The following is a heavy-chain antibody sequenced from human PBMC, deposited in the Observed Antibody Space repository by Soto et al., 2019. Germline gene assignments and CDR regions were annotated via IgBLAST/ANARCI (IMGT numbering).Heavy chain of an antibody. J-gene: IGHJ4*02. CDR1: GFTVSSSY. Sequence: EVDVVESGGGLIQPGGSRRLSCAASGFTVSSSYMSWVRQAPGKGLEWVSVIYSGGTTYYADSVKGRFTISRDNSKNTVYIQMNSLRAEDTAVYYWARGSSSPYYFAQLGQGTLVTVSS. V-gene: IGHV3-53*01. CDR2: IYSGGTT. CDR3: ARGSSSPYYFAQ. D-gene: IGHD6-6*01.